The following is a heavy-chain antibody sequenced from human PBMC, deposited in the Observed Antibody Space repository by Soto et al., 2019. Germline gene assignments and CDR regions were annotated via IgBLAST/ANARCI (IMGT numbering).Heavy chain of an antibody. CDR2: IYPGDSNT. V-gene: IGHV5-51*01. D-gene: IGHD2-2*01. J-gene: IGHJ6*02. CDR3: ASHYCSSTSCYPVYYYYYGMDV. CDR1: GYSFTGYW. Sequence: PGESLKISCKGSGYSFTGYWIGWVRQMPGKGLEWMGIIYPGDSNTRYSPSFQGRVTISADKSISTAYLQWSSLKASDTAMYYCASHYCSSTSCYPVYYYYYGMDVWGQGTTVTVSS.